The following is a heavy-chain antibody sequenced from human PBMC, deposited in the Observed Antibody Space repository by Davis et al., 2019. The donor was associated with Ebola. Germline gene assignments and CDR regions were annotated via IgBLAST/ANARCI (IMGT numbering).Heavy chain of an antibody. CDR1: LCTFRSYA. J-gene: IGHJ6*02. D-gene: IGHD3-10*02. Sequence: SAPVPRLASLCTFRSYAISWVGQAPRQELAWMGGISPTFGTANYEQKFQGRVPNTADKSTSTAYMELSSLRSEDTAVYYCARAKGLLCFRPDYYYGMDVWGQGTTVTVSS. V-gene: IGHV1-69*06. CDR3: ARAKGLLCFRPDYYYGMDV. CDR2: ISPTFGTA.